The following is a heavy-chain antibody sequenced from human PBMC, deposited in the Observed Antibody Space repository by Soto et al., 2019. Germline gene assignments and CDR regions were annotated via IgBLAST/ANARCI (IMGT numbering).Heavy chain of an antibody. Sequence: PSETLSLTCAVYGGSFSGYYWSWIRQPPGKGLEWIGEINHSGSTNYNPSLKSRVTISVDTSQNQFSLKLISVTAADTAVYYCARHHDTSHQLVAVWGTTYYYYSGMHVWGQGTTVTVSX. CDR1: GGSFSGYY. J-gene: IGHJ6*02. V-gene: IGHV4-34*01. CDR3: ARHHDTSHQLVAVWGTTYYYYSGMHV. CDR2: INHSGST. D-gene: IGHD6-13*01.